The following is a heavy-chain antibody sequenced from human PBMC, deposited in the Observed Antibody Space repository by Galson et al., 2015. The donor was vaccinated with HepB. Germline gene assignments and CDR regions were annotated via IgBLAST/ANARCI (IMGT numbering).Heavy chain of an antibody. Sequence: SLRLSCAASGFTFRTYAMSWVRQAPGKGLEYVSAISSNGGSTYYADSVKGRFTISRDNSKNTLYLQMNSLRAEDTAVYYCAKAVSTTGTTSEPFDYWGQGTLVTVSS. CDR3: AKAVSTTGTTSEPFDY. V-gene: IGHV3-23*01. J-gene: IGHJ4*02. CDR1: GFTFRTYA. CDR2: ISSNGGST. D-gene: IGHD1-1*01.